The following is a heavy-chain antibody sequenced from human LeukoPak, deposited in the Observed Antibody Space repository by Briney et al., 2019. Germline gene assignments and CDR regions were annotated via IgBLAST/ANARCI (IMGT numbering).Heavy chain of an antibody. CDR1: GYTFTSFA. CDR2: INTDTGNP. V-gene: IGHV7-4-1*02. Sequence: ASVKVSCKASGYTFTSFAINWVRQAPGQRLEWMGWINTDTGNPTYAQGFTGRFVFSLDTSVSTAYLQISSLKAEDTAVYYCARGRGYCSSTTCYAGYYFDYWGQGTLVTVSS. J-gene: IGHJ4*02. D-gene: IGHD2-2*01. CDR3: ARGRGYCSSTTCYAGYYFDY.